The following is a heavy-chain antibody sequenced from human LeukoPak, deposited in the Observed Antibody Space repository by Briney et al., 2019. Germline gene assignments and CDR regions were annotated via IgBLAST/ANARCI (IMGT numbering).Heavy chain of an antibody. CDR1: GYTFTGYY. D-gene: IGHD5-24*01. CDR2: INPNSGGT. J-gene: IGHJ4*02. Sequence: GASVKVSCKASGYTFTGYYMHWVRQAPGQGLEWMGWINPNSGGTNYAQKFQGRVTMTRDTSISTAYMELSRLRSDDTAVYYCATAHRRDGYSQGDYWGQGTLVTVSS. V-gene: IGHV1-2*02. CDR3: ATAHRRDGYSQGDY.